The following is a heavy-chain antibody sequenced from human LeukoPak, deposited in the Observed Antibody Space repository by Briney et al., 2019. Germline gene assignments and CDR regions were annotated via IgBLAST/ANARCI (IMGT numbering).Heavy chain of an antibody. D-gene: IGHD3-10*01. CDR3: ARRRTYVSGSLDY. CDR1: GGSFSGYY. CDR2: INHSGST. Sequence: SETLSLTCAVYGGSFSGYYWSWIRQPPGKGLEWIGEINHSGSTNYNPSLKSRVTISVDTSKNQFSLKLSSVTAADTAVYYCARRRTYVSGSLDYWGQGTLVTVSS. V-gene: IGHV4-34*01. J-gene: IGHJ4*02.